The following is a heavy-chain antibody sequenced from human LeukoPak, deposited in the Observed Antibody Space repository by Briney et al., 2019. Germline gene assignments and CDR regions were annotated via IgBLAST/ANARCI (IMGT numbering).Heavy chain of an antibody. CDR2: IYYSGST. CDR1: GGSISSYY. J-gene: IGHJ4*02. D-gene: IGHD6-13*01. CDR3: ARDRSIAAAGSGFDY. Sequence: PSETLSLTCTVSGGSISSYYWSWIRQPPGKGLEWIGYIYYSGSTNYNPSLKGRVTISVDTSKNQFSLKLSSVTAADTAVYYCARDRSIAAAGSGFDYWGQGTLVTVSS. V-gene: IGHV4-59*01.